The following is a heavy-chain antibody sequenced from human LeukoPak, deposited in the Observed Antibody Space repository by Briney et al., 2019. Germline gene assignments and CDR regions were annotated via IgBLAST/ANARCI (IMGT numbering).Heavy chain of an antibody. J-gene: IGHJ6*03. CDR3: VRERIGRYYYYMDV. CDR1: GGSINSGGYY. V-gene: IGHV4-31*03. D-gene: IGHD1-26*01. CDR2: SYYSGST. Sequence: PSETLSLTCTVSGGSINSGGYYWSWIRQHPGQGLEWIGYSYYSGSTYYNPSLKSRVTISVDTSKNQFSLKLSSVTAADTAVYYSVRERIGRYYYYMDVWGKGTTVTVSS.